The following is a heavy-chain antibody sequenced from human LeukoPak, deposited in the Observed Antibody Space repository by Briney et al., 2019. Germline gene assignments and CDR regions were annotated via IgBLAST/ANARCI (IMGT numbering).Heavy chain of an antibody. D-gene: IGHD6-13*01. J-gene: IGHJ4*02. CDR2: MNPNSGNT. Sequence: EASVKVSCKASGYTFTSYDINWVRQATGQGLEWMGWMNPNSGNTGYAQKFQGRVTMTRNTSISTAYMELSSLRSEDTDVYYCARAPIPPIAAAGNWGQGTLVTVSS. CDR1: GYTFTSYD. V-gene: IGHV1-8*01. CDR3: ARAPIPPIAAAGN.